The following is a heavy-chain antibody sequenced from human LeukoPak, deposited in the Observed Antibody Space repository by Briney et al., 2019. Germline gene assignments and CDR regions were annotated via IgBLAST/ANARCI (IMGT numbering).Heavy chain of an antibody. CDR3: ARVRPGYYFDY. V-gene: IGHV3-48*02. J-gene: IGHJ4*02. Sequence: GGSLRLSCAASGFTSSSYSMNWVRQAPGKGLEWVSYITSSSTIKYADSVKGRFTISRDNAKNSLYLQMNSLRDEDTAVYYCARVRPGYYFDYWGQGTLVTVSS. CDR1: GFTSSSYS. CDR2: ITSSSTI. D-gene: IGHD3-9*01.